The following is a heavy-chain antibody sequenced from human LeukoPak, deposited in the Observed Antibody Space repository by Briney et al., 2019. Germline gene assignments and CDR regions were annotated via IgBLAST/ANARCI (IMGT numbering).Heavy chain of an antibody. J-gene: IGHJ4*02. V-gene: IGHV4-59*08. Sequence: SETLSLTCTVSGGSISSYYWSWIRQPPGKGLEWIGYIYYSGSTNYNPSLKSRVTISVDTSKNQFSLKLSSVTAADTAVYYCARLPRYCSSTSCYYYFDYWGQGTLVTVSS. CDR3: ARLPRYCSSTSCYYYFDY. D-gene: IGHD2-2*01. CDR1: GGSISSYY. CDR2: IYYSGST.